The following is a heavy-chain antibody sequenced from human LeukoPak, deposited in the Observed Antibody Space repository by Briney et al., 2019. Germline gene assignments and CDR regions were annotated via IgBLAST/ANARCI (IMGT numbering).Heavy chain of an antibody. CDR3: AKRPDYYFDY. Sequence: SETLSLTCTVSGGSISSHYWSWIRQPPGKGLEWIGYIYYSGSTNYNPSLKSRVTISVDTSKNQFSLKLSSVTAADTAVYYCAKRPDYYFDYWGQGTLVTVSS. CDR2: IYYSGST. CDR1: GGSISSHY. V-gene: IGHV4-59*11. J-gene: IGHJ4*02. D-gene: IGHD1-14*01.